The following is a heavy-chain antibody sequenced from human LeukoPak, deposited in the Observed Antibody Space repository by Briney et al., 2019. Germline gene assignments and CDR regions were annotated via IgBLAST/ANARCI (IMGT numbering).Heavy chain of an antibody. Sequence: SETLSLTCTVSGGSISSSSYYWGWIRQPPGKGLEWIGSIYYSGSTYYNPSLKSRVTISVDTSKNHFSLKLSSVTAADTAVYYCARANMVRGDPYFDYWGQGTLVTVSS. D-gene: IGHD3-10*01. CDR2: IYYSGST. CDR3: ARANMVRGDPYFDY. V-gene: IGHV4-39*01. J-gene: IGHJ4*02. CDR1: GGSISSSSYY.